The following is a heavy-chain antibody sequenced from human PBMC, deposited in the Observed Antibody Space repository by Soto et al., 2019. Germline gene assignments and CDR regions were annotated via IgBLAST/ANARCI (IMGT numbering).Heavy chain of an antibody. V-gene: IGHV3-23*01. D-gene: IGHD4-17*01. J-gene: IGHJ4*02. CDR1: GFTFSSFE. CDR2: ITGSGGTK. Sequence: EVQLLESGGGLVQPGGSLRLSCAASGFTFSSFELNWVRQAPGKGLEWVSAITGSGGTKYYADSVKGRFTISRDNSKNTLWLQMDSLRAEDTALYYCAKQRPGTPVTAPGNYFDYWGRGTLVPVSS. CDR3: AKQRPGTPVTAPGNYFDY.